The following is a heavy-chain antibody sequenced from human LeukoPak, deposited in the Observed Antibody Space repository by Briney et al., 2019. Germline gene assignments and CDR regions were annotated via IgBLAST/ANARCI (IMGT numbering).Heavy chain of an antibody. CDR3: AKDSCSSTSCYFDY. J-gene: IGHJ4*02. V-gene: IGHV3-23*01. CDR1: GFTFSSYA. CDR2: ISGSGGST. Sequence: PGGSLRLSCAASGFTFSSYAMSWVRQAPGKGLEWVSAISGSGGSTYYADSVKGRFPISRDNSKNTLYLQMNSLRAEDTAVYYCAKDSCSSTSCYFDYWGQGTLVTASS. D-gene: IGHD2-2*01.